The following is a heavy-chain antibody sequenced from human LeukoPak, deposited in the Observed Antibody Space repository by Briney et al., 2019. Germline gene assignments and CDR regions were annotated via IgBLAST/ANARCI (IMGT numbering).Heavy chain of an antibody. CDR2: ISFDGSNK. Sequence: GGSLRLSCTASGFTFSRHAMNWVRQAPGKGLEWVAVISFDGSNKYYADSVKGRFTISRDSSKNTVYLQMNSLRGEDTAVYYCARGLLAVAGTDPDSFDPWGQGTLVTVSS. CDR1: GFTFSRHA. J-gene: IGHJ5*02. CDR3: ARGLLAVAGTDPDSFDP. D-gene: IGHD6-19*01. V-gene: IGHV3-30*03.